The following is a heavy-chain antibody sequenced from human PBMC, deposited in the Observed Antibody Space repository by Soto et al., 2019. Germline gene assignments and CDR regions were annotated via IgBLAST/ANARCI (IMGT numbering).Heavy chain of an antibody. J-gene: IGHJ6*02. D-gene: IGHD3-16*01. Sequence: SVKVSCKASGGTYSSYAFSWVRQAPGQGLEWMGDIIPIFGTANYAQKFQGRVTITADEYTSTAYMELSSLRSEDTAVYYCASGNSATSGGLTVYYYYGMDVWGQGTTVTVYS. V-gene: IGHV1-69*13. CDR1: GGTYSSYA. CDR3: ASGNSATSGGLTVYYYYGMDV. CDR2: IIPIFGTA.